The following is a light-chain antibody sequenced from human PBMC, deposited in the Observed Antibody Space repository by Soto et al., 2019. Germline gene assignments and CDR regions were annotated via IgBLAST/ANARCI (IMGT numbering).Light chain of an antibody. CDR1: SSDIGAYNF. Sequence: QSALTQPPSVSGTPGQSITISCTGSSSDIGAYNFVSWYQQQPGKAPKLMLYDVNIRPSGVSNRFSGSKSGNTASLTISGLQAEDEADYYCTSCTTSTTMIFGGGTKLTVL. V-gene: IGLV2-14*03. CDR2: DVN. CDR3: TSCTTSTTMI. J-gene: IGLJ2*01.